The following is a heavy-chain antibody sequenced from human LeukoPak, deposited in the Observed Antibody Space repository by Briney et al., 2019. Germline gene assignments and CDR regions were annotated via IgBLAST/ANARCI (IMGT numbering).Heavy chain of an antibody. D-gene: IGHD5-12*01. CDR3: ARDLGSEFDY. J-gene: IGHJ4*02. V-gene: IGHV3-30-3*01. CDR2: KSYDGSNK. Sequence: GGSLRLSCAASGFTFSSYAMHWVRQAPGKGLEWVAVKSYDGSNKYYADSVKGRFTISRDNSKNTLYLQMNSLRAEDTAVYYCARDLGSEFDYWGQGTLVTVSS. CDR1: GFTFSSYA.